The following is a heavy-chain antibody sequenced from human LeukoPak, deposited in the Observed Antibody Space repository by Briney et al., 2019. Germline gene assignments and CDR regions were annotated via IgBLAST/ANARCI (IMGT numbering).Heavy chain of an antibody. D-gene: IGHD4-17*01. CDR1: GGTFSSHA. CDR3: ARVNGDYPDY. CDR2: IIPKFGTA. Sequence: SVKVSCKASGGTFSSHAISWVRQAPGQGLEWMGRIIPKFGTANYAQKFQGRVTITADKSTSTVYMELSSLRSEDTAVYYCARVNGDYPDYWGQGTLVTVSS. V-gene: IGHV1-69*06. J-gene: IGHJ4*02.